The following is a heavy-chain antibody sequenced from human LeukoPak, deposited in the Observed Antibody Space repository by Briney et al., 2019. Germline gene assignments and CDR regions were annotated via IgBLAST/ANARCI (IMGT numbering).Heavy chain of an antibody. CDR3: AKDHGAAVVPRRFDY. D-gene: IGHD2-21*01. Sequence: PGGSLRLSCAAAGFTFSSYWMSWVRQAPGKGLEWVANIKQDGSDTYYVDSVKGRFTISRDNAKNSLYLQMNSLRAEDTAVYYCAKDHGAAVVPRRFDYWGRGTMVIVSS. J-gene: IGHJ4*02. CDR2: IKQDGSDT. CDR1: GFTFSSYW. V-gene: IGHV3-7*03.